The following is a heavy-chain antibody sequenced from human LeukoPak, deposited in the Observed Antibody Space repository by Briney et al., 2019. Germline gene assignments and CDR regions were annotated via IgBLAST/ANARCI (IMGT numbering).Heavy chain of an antibody. J-gene: IGHJ2*01. Sequence: SETLSLTCTVSGGSISSGSYYWSWIRQPAGKGLEWIGRIYMSGSTNYNPSLKSRVTISVDTSKNQFSLKLSSVTAADTAVYYCARDGYSMVRGVIVHRYFDLWGCGTLVTVSS. D-gene: IGHD3-10*01. CDR3: ARDGYSMVRGVIVHRYFDL. CDR2: IYMSGST. CDR1: GGSISSGSYY. V-gene: IGHV4-61*02.